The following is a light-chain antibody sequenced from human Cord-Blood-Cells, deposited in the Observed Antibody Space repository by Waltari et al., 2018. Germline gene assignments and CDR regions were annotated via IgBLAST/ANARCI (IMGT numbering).Light chain of an antibody. V-gene: IGLV2-11*01. CDR3: CSYAGSYV. J-gene: IGLJ2*01. Sequence: QSALTQPRPVSGSPGQSVTIPCTGTSSDVGGYNYVSWYQQHPGKAPKLMIYDVSKRPSGVPDRFSGSKSGSTASLTISGLQAEDEADYYCCSYAGSYVFGGGTKLTVL. CDR2: DVS. CDR1: SSDVGGYNY.